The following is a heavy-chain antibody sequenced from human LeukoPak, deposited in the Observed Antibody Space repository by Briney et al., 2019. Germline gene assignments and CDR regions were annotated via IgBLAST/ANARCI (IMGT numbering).Heavy chain of an antibody. CDR1: GFTVSSNY. Sequence: GGSLRLSCAASGFTVSSNYMSWVRQAPGKGLEWVSVIYSGGSTYYADSVKGRFTISRDNSKNTLYLQMNSLRAEDAAVYYCARDPSDLGAFDIWGQGTMVTVSS. D-gene: IGHD3-16*01. J-gene: IGHJ3*02. CDR2: IYSGGST. V-gene: IGHV3-53*01. CDR3: ARDPSDLGAFDI.